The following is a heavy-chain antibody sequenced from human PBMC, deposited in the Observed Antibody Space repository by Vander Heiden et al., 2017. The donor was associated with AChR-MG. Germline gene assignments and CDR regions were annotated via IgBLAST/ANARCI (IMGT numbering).Heavy chain of an antibody. V-gene: IGHV4-39*01. CDR2: IYYSGST. D-gene: IGHD5-12*01. Sequence: QLQLQESGPGLVKPSETLSLTCTVSGGSISSSSYYWGWIRQPPGKGLEWIGSIYYSGSTHYNPSRKSRVTISVDTSKNQFSMKLSSVTAADTAVYYCARLILDRVADTLFDPWGQGTLVTVSS. CDR1: GGSISSSSYY. CDR3: ARLILDRVADTLFDP. J-gene: IGHJ5*02.